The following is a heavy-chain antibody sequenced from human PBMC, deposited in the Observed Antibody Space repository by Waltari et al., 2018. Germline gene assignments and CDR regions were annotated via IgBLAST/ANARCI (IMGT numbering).Heavy chain of an antibody. D-gene: IGHD3-10*01. Sequence: VQLVQSGAEVKKPGASVKVSCKASGYTFTSYGISWVRQAPGPGLEWMGWIKADNGNRKVEQKRKGRVSMTTDTSTSKAYMELRSLRYDDPAVYYCARDLVGFKWGPSGYWGQGTLVTVSS. V-gene: IGHV1-18*04. J-gene: IGHJ4*02. CDR3: ARDLVGFKWGPSGY. CDR1: GYTFTSYG. CDR2: IKADNGNR.